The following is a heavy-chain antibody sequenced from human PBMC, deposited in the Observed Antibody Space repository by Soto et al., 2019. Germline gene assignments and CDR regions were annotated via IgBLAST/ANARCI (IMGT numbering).Heavy chain of an antibody. V-gene: IGHV4-31*03. CDR2: IYYSGST. Sequence: QVQLQESGPGLVKPSQTLSLTCTVSGGSISSGGYYWSWIRQHPGKGLEWIGYIYYSGSTYYNPSLKSRVTISVDTSKHQFSLKLSSVTAADTAVYYCARGRSPSIAAAGTSWFDPWGQGTLVTVSS. CDR1: GGSISSGGYY. J-gene: IGHJ5*02. CDR3: ARGRSPSIAAAGTSWFDP. D-gene: IGHD6-13*01.